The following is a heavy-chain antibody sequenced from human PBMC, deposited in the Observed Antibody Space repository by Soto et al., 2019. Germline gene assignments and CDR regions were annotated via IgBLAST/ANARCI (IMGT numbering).Heavy chain of an antibody. V-gene: IGHV4-39*01. CDR3: ARQVVDGTVAGSGSFDY. J-gene: IGHJ4*02. Sequence: SETLSLTCTVSGGSISSYYWVWIRQPPGKGLEWIGSFYYSGSTYYNPSLKSRVTISVDTSEKQFSLKLSSVTAADTAVYYCARQVVDGTVAGSGSFDYWGQGTLVTVS. CDR2: FYYSGST. D-gene: IGHD3-10*01. CDR1: GGSISSYY.